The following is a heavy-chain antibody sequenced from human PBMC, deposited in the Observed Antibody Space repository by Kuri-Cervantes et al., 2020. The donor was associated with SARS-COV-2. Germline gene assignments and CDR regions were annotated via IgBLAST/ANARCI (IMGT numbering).Heavy chain of an antibody. CDR3: AREAYYDFWSGYPLHFDY. CDR2: IKQDGSEK. V-gene: IGHV3-7*01. CDR1: GFTFSSYW. Sequence: GESLKISCAASGFTFSSYWMSWVRQAPGKGLERVANIKQDGSEKYYVDSVKGRFTISRDNAKNSLYLQMNSLRAEDTAVYYCAREAYYDFWSGYPLHFDYWGQGTLVTVSS. J-gene: IGHJ4*02. D-gene: IGHD3-3*01.